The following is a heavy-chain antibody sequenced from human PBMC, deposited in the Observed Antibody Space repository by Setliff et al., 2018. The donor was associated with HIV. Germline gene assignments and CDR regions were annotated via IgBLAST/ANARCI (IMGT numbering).Heavy chain of an antibody. CDR1: GGTFSSYV. Sequence: SVKVSCKASGGTFSSYVISWVRQAPGQGPEWMGGIIPMYGVTNYAQKFQGRVTITTNESTSTAYMELSSLRSEDTAVYYCALPYCSGGNCWSSASLPPAGWFDPWGQGTLVTVSS. CDR3: ALPYCSGGNCWSSASLPPAGWFDP. CDR2: IIPMYGVT. D-gene: IGHD2-15*01. V-gene: IGHV1-69*05. J-gene: IGHJ5*02.